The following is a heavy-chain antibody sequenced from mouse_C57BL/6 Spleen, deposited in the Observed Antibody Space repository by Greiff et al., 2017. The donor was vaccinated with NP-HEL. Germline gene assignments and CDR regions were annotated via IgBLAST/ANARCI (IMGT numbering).Heavy chain of an antibody. CDR3: ARKRGSSHYYAMDC. D-gene: IGHD1-1*01. J-gene: IGHJ4*01. CDR2: IDPSDSYT. CDR1: GYTFTSYW. V-gene: IGHV1-59*01. Sequence: VQLQQPGAELVRPGTSVKLSCKASGYTFTSYWMHWVKQRPGQGLEWIGVIDPSDSYTNYNQKFKGKATLTVETSSSTAYMQLSSLTSEDSAVYYCARKRGSSHYYAMDCWGQGTSVTVSS.